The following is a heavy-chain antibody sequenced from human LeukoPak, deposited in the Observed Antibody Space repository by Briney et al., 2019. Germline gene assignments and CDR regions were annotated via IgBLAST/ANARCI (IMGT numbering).Heavy chain of an antibody. CDR3: ARGRPGGSSGWYPNYYYYYYMDV. Sequence: ASETLSLTCAVYGGSFSGYYWSWIRQPPGKGLEWIGEINHSGSTNYNPSLKSRVTISVDTSKNQFSLRLSSVTAADTAVYYCARGRPGGSSGWYPNYYYYYYMDVWGKGTTVTVSS. CDR2: INHSGST. D-gene: IGHD6-19*01. J-gene: IGHJ6*03. CDR1: GGSFSGYY. V-gene: IGHV4-34*01.